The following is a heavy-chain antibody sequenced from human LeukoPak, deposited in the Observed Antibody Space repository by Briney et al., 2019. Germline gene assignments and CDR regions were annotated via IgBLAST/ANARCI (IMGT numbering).Heavy chain of an antibody. V-gene: IGHV3-21*01. CDR1: GFTFSSYS. J-gene: IGHJ4*02. CDR3: ARDRGNYYGSGSFGDY. CDR2: ISSSSSYI. Sequence: GGSLRLSCAASGFTFSSYSMNWVRQAPGKGLEWVSSISSSSSYIYYADSVKGRFTISRDNAKNSLYLQMNSLRAEDTAVYYCARDRGNYYGSGSFGDYWGQGTLVTVSS. D-gene: IGHD3-10*01.